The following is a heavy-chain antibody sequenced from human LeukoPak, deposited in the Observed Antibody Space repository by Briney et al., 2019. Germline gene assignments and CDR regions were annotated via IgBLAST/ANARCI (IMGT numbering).Heavy chain of an antibody. J-gene: IGHJ4*02. V-gene: IGHV3-11*03. CDR2: ISTSSSYT. CDR3: AKGGYQYYFDY. Sequence: GGSLRLSCAASGFTLSDDYMSWIRQAPGKGLEWVSYISTSSSYTNYADSVKGRFTISRDNAKNSLYLQMNSLRAEDTAVYYCAKGGYQYYFDYWGQGTRVIVSS. CDR1: GFTLSDDY. D-gene: IGHD5-12*01.